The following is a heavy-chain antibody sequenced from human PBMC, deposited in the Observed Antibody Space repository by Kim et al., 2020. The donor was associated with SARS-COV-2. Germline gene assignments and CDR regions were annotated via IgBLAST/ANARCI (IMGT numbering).Heavy chain of an antibody. V-gene: IGHV3-21*01. D-gene: IGHD3-10*01. CDR1: GFTFSSYS. Sequence: GGSLRLSCAASGFTFSSYSMNWVRQAPGKGLEWVSSISSSSSYTYYADSVKGRFTISRDNAKNSLYLQMNSLRAEDTAVYYCASEMVRGNAYAAVDIWG. CDR2: ISSSSSYT. CDR3: ASEMVRGNAYAAVDI. J-gene: IGHJ3*02.